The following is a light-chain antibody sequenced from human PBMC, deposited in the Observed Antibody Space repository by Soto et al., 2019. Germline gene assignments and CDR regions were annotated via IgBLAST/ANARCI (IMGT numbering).Light chain of an antibody. Sequence: PASVSGSPGQSITISCTGTSSDVGAYDYVSWYQQHPGKAPKLMIYEINKRPSGVPDRFSGSKSGNTASLTVSGLQAEDEADYYCSSFAGSNNFPYVFXTGTKGTVL. CDR1: SSDVGAYDY. CDR2: EIN. V-gene: IGLV2-8*01. CDR3: SSFAGSNNFPYV. J-gene: IGLJ1*01.